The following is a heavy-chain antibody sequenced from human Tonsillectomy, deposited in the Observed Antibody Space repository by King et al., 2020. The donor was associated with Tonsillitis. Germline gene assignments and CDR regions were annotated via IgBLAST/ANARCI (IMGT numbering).Heavy chain of an antibody. J-gene: IGHJ4*02. V-gene: IGHV1-69*04. Sequence: QLVQSGAEVKKPGSSVKVSCKASGGTFSSYAISWVRQAPGQGLEWMGRIIPILGIANYAQKFQGRVTITADKSTSTAYLELSSLRSEDTAVYYCARDWGYLAITMAASEASFDYWGQGTLVSVSS. CDR2: IIPILGIA. D-gene: IGHD1-14*01. CDR3: ARDWGYLAITMAASEASFDY. CDR1: GGTFSSYA.